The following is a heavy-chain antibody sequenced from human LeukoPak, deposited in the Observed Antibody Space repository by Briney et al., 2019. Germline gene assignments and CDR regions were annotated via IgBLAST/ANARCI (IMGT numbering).Heavy chain of an antibody. CDR3: ARAQQLPRGGPFFDY. J-gene: IGHJ4*02. CDR1: GGSISSSSYY. Sequence: ASETLSLTCTVSGGSISSSSYYWGWIRQPPGKGLEWIGSISYSGSTNYNPSLKSRVTISVDTSKNQFSLKLSSVTAADTAVYYCARAQQLPRGGPFFDYWGQGTLVTVSS. CDR2: ISYSGST. V-gene: IGHV4-39*07. D-gene: IGHD6-13*01.